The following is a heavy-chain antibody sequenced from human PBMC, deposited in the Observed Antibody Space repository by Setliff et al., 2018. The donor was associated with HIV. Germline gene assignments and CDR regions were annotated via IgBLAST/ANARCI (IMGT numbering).Heavy chain of an antibody. J-gene: IGHJ4*02. CDR2: INPYTGNP. V-gene: IGHV7-4-1*01. Sequence: ASVKVSCKASENTFTENAINWVRQAPGQGLEWMGWINPYTGNPTYAQDFAGRFALSLDTSVNTAYLQIGSLKTEDTAVYYCARDGYYYDSSGHLAYYFDYWGQGTLVTVSS. CDR3: ARDGYYYDSSGHLAYYFDY. CDR1: ENTFTENA. D-gene: IGHD3-22*01.